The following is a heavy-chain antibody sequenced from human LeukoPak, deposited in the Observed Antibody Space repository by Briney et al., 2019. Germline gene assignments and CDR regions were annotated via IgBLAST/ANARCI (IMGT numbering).Heavy chain of an antibody. CDR3: ARDLWFGEWWESPMVY. D-gene: IGHD3-10*01. J-gene: IGHJ4*02. CDR1: GGSFSGYY. Sequence: SETLSLTCAVYGGSFSGYYWSWIRQPPGKGLEWIGEINHSGSTNYNPSLKSRVTISVDTSKNQFSLKLSSVTAADTAVYYCARDLWFGEWWESPMVYWGQGTLVTVSS. CDR2: INHSGST. V-gene: IGHV4-34*01.